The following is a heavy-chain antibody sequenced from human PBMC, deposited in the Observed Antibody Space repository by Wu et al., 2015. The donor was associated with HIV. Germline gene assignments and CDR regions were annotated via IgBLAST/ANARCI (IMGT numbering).Heavy chain of an antibody. CDR2: TIPIFGAT. J-gene: IGHJ6*03. Sequence: QVQLVQSGAEVKKPGSSVKVSCKTSGGNFNTLSITWVRQAPGQGLEWVGGTIPIFGATDYAQHFQDRVTITADESTNTAYMELSSLSFDDTAVYYCATHYTYYEAYYYYYMDVWGKGPRSPSP. CDR1: GGNFNTLS. V-gene: IGHV1-69*12. CDR3: ATHYTYYEAYYYYYMDV. D-gene: IGHD3-22*01.